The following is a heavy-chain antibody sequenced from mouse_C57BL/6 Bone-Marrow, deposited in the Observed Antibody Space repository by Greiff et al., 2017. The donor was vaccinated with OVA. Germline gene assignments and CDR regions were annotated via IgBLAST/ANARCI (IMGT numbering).Heavy chain of an antibody. Sequence: VRVVESGPELVKPGASVKLSCKASGYTFTGYDTNWVKQRPGQGLWWIGWIYPRDGSTKYNEKFKGKATLTVDTSSSTAYMELHSLTSEDSAVYFCASAIYYYGSRGAWFAYWGQGTLVTVSA. D-gene: IGHD1-1*01. V-gene: IGHV1-85*01. CDR1: GYTFTGYD. CDR2: IYPRDGST. J-gene: IGHJ3*01. CDR3: ASAIYYYGSRGAWFAY.